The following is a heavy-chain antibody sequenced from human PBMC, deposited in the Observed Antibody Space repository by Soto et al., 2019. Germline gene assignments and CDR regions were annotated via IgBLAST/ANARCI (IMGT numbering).Heavy chain of an antibody. CDR1: GFTFSSYD. Sequence: EVQLVESGGGLVQPGGSLRLSCAASGFTFSSYDMHWVRQATGKGLEGVSAIGTAGDTYYPGSVKGRFTISRENAKNSLYLQMNSLRAGDTAVYYCARDEGRIFSWFDPGGQGTLVTVSS. D-gene: IGHD3-10*01. V-gene: IGHV3-13*01. CDR2: IGTAGDT. CDR3: ARDEGRIFSWFDP. J-gene: IGHJ5*02.